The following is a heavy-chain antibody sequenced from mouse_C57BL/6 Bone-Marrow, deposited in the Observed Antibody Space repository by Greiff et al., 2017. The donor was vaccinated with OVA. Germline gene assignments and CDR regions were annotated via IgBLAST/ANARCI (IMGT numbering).Heavy chain of an antibody. V-gene: IGHV1-19*01. Sequence: VQLKQSGPVLVKPGASVKMSCKASGYTFTDYYMNWVKQSHGKSLEWIGVINPYNGGTSYNQKFKGKATLTVDKSSSTAYMELNSLTSEDAAVYYCARGNWDRGYFDYWGQGTTLTVSS. CDR3: ARGNWDRGYFDY. CDR2: INPYNGGT. D-gene: IGHD4-1*01. CDR1: GYTFTDYY. J-gene: IGHJ2*01.